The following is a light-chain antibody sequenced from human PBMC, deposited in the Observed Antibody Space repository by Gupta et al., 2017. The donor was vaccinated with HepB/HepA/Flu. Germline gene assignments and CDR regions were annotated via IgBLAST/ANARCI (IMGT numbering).Light chain of an antibody. V-gene: IGKV1-39*01. CDR1: QSIVTY. J-gene: IGKJ4*01. Sequence: DIQMTQSPSSLSASVGDRVTVTCRASQSIVTYVNWYQQNPGKAPNLLIYAASRAQYGVPSRFSGSASGTDFTLTITILHPDEFANYYCQRRESTRITFGGGTKVEIK. CDR3: QRRESTRIT. CDR2: AAS.